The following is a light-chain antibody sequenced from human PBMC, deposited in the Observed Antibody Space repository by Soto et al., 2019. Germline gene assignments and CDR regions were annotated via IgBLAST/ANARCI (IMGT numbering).Light chain of an antibody. V-gene: IGLV1-40*01. CDR1: SSNIGADYD. J-gene: IGLJ1*01. CDR2: SNT. CDR3: QSYDSGLNDYV. Sequence: QAVVTQPPSVSGAPGQRVTMSCAGTSSNIGADYDVHWYQLLPGIAPKLLIYSNTNRASGVPDRFSGSKSGTSASLDIAVLQAEDEADYYCQSYDSGLNDYVFGPGTKVTVL.